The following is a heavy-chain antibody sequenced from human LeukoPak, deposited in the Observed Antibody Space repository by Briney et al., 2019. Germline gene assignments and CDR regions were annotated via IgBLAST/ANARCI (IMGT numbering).Heavy chain of an antibody. V-gene: IGHV3-21*04. J-gene: IGHJ4*02. Sequence: GGSLRLSCAASGFTFSSYSMNWVRQAPGKGLEWVSSISSSSSYIYYADSVKGRFTISRDNSKNTLYLQMNSLRAEDTAVYYCAKSVYYGSGSYTFYYWGQGTLVTVSS. CDR3: AKSVYYGSGSYTFYY. D-gene: IGHD3-10*01. CDR2: ISSSSSYI. CDR1: GFTFSSYS.